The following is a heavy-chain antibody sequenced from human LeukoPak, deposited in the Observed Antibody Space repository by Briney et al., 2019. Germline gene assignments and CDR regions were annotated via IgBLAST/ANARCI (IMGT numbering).Heavy chain of an antibody. V-gene: IGHV4-39*01. CDR1: GGSISRSSYY. J-gene: IGHJ5*02. D-gene: IGHD3-22*01. CDR2: IYYSGST. CDR3: ARQGSDSSGSKGWFDP. Sequence: SETLSLTCTVSGGSISRSSYYWGWIRQPPGKGLEWIGSIYYSGSTYYNPPLKSRVTISVDTSKNQFSLKLSSVTAADTAVYYCARQGSDSSGSKGWFDPWGQGTLVTVSS.